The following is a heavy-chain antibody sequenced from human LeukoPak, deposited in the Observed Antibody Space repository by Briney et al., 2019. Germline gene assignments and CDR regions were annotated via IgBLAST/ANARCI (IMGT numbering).Heavy chain of an antibody. D-gene: IGHD5-12*01. V-gene: IGHV4-38-2*02. CDR1: DYFISSGYY. CDR2: IYHSGST. J-gene: IGHJ4*02. Sequence: SETLSLTCTVSDYFISSGYYWGWLRQPPVKGLEWIRSIYHSGSTYYNPSLKSRVTIFVDTSKNQFSPKLNSVTAADTAVYYCAGGRMVATNDYWGQGTLVTVSS. CDR3: AGGRMVATNDY.